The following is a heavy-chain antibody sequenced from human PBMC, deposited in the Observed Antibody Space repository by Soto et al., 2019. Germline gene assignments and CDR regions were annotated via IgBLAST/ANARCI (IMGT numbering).Heavy chain of an antibody. CDR2: ISGSGGAT. J-gene: IGHJ4*02. V-gene: IGHV3-23*01. CDR1: GFTFRTYA. CDR3: AKIEGGLRLGELSLYQD. Sequence: EVQLLESGGDLVQPGGSLRLSCAASGFTFRTYALSWVRQAPGKGREWASSISGSGGATYYADSVKGRFTISRDNSKNTLYLQMNSLKAEDTAVYYCAKIEGGLRLGELSLYQDWGQGTLVTVSS. D-gene: IGHD3-16*02.